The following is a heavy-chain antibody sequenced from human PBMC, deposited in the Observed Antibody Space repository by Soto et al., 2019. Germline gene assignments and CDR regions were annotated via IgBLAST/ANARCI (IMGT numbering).Heavy chain of an antibody. CDR2: ISYDGSNK. J-gene: IGHJ4*02. CDR1: GFTFSSYG. V-gene: IGHV3-30*18. Sequence: GGSLRLSCAASGFTFSSYGMHWVRQAPGKGLEWVAVISYDGSNKYYADSVKGRFTISRDNSKNTLYLQMNSLRAEDTAVYYCAKPYSSGWYPDYFDYWGQGTLVTVSS. CDR3: AKPYSSGWYPDYFDY. D-gene: IGHD6-19*01.